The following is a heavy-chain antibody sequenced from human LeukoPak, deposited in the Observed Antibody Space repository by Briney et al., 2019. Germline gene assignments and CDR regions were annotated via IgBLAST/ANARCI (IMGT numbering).Heavy chain of an antibody. CDR1: GFTFSSYA. D-gene: IGHD1-26*01. Sequence: GGSLRLSCAASGFTFSSYAMSWVRQAPGKGLEWVSAISGSGGSTYYADSLKGRFTISRDNSKNTLYLQMDSLRAEDTAVYYCAKVGSSIDYFDYWGQGTLVTVSS. V-gene: IGHV3-23*01. CDR3: AKVGSSIDYFDY. J-gene: IGHJ4*02. CDR2: ISGSGGST.